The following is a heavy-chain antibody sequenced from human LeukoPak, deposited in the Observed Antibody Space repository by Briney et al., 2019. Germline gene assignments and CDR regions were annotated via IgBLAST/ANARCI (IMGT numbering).Heavy chain of an antibody. CDR2: IYHSGST. J-gene: IGHJ4*02. CDR3: ARRRPSSGYYYYFDY. Sequence: PSETLSLTCTVSGGSISSGGYYWSWIRQPPGKGLEWIGYIYHSGSTYYNPSLKSRVTISVDRSKNQFSLKLSSVTAADTAVYYCARRRPSSGYYYYFDYWGQGTLVTVSS. CDR1: GGSISSGGYY. D-gene: IGHD3-22*01. V-gene: IGHV4-30-2*02.